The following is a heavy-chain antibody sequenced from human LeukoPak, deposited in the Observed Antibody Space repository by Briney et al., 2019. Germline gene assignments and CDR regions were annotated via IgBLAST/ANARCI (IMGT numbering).Heavy chain of an antibody. V-gene: IGHV3-23*01. CDR2: ISGSGGST. Sequence: GGTLRLSCAASGFTFSSYGMSWVRQAPGKGLEWVSAISGSGGSTYYADSVKGRFTISRDNSKNTLYLQMNSLRAEDTAVYYCAKDSSSGWYVRWFDPWGQGTLVTVSS. CDR1: GFTFSSYG. D-gene: IGHD6-19*01. CDR3: AKDSSSGWYVRWFDP. J-gene: IGHJ5*02.